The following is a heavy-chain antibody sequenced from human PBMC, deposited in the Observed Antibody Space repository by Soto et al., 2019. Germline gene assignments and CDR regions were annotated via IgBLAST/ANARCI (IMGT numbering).Heavy chain of an antibody. CDR2: IIPLTETP. J-gene: IGHJ4*02. V-gene: IGHV1-69*01. CDR3: AMGTRNSWTGDF. Sequence: QVQVVQSGAEVKKPGSSVKVSCKASGGPFSNYAISWVRQAPGHGLEWVGGIIPLTETPVYAQTVQGRLTITADEITSAAYMELSSLRSDDTAVYYCAMGTRNSWTGDFLGQGTLVTVSS. D-gene: IGHD6-13*01. CDR1: GGPFSNYA.